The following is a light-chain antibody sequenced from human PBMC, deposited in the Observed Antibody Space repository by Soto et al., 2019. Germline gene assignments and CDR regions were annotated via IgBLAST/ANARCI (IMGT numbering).Light chain of an antibody. CDR2: AAS. V-gene: IGKV3-20*01. CDR1: QSISSTY. Sequence: EIVLTQSPGTLSLSPGERATLSCRASQSISSTYLAWYRQKPGQAPRLLIYAASTRATGIPDRFSGSESGTDFTLTISRLETEDFAVDYCQQDYACSWTSGQGTRVE. CDR3: QQDYACSWT. J-gene: IGKJ1*01.